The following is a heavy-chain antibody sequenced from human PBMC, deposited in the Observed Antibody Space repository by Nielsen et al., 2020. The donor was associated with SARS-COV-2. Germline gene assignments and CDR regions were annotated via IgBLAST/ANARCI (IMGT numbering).Heavy chain of an antibody. Sequence: SETLSLTCAVSGGSVSSYYWCCWLRYPPGGRVWCGGEFSYSGGIYYNSSVRFRVTLSMDKSKRQFSLRLTSVSAADTAVYSCARGNVVVVPSPILGLGPFFYYFYLDVWGKGTTVIVSS. CDR2: FSYSGGI. D-gene: IGHD2-21*01. V-gene: IGHV4-4*02. J-gene: IGHJ6*03. CDR1: GGSVSSYYW. CDR3: ARGNVVVVPSPILGLGPFFYYFYLDV.